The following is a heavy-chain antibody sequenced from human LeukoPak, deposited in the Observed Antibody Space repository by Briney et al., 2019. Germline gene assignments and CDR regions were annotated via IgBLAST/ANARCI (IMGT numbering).Heavy chain of an antibody. V-gene: IGHV4-30-2*01. D-gene: IGHD5-12*01. Sequence: PSETLFLTCAVSGGSISSGGYSWSWIRQPPGKGLEWIGYIYHSGSTYYNPSLKSRVTISVDRSKNQFSLKLSSVTAADTAVYYCARGKGYDYFDYWGQGTLVTVSS. J-gene: IGHJ4*02. CDR1: GGSISSGGYS. CDR3: ARGKGYDYFDY. CDR2: IYHSGST.